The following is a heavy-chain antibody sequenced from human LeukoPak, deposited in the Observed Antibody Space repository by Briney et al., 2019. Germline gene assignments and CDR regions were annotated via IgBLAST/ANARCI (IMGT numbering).Heavy chain of an antibody. CDR2: ISAYNGNT. J-gene: IGHJ4*02. CDR3: ARAPYSYYDSSGYYYDGDY. Sequence: ASVKVSCKASGYTFTSYGISWVRQAPGQGLEWMGWISAYNGNTNYAQKLQGRVTMTTDTSTSTAYMELRSLRSDDTAVYYCARAPYSYYDSSGYYYDGDYWGQGTLVTVSS. D-gene: IGHD3-22*01. CDR1: GYTFTSYG. V-gene: IGHV1-18*01.